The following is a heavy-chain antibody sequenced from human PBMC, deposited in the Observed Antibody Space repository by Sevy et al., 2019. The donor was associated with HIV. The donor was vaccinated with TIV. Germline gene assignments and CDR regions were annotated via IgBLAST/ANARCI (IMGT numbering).Heavy chain of an antibody. Sequence: GGCLRLYCAASGFTFSSYAMSWVRQAPGKGLEWVSTFSFGCGKINYADSVKGRFTISRDNSKNTLYLQMHSLRAEDTAVYYCARDGWSKPHDYWGQGTLVTVSS. CDR2: FSFGCGKI. J-gene: IGHJ4*02. D-gene: IGHD6-19*01. CDR1: GFTFSSYA. V-gene: IGHV3-23*01. CDR3: ARDGWSKPHDY.